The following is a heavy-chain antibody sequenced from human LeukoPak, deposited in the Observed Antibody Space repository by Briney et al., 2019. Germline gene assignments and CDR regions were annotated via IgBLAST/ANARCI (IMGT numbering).Heavy chain of an antibody. CDR1: GFTFDDYA. V-gene: IGHV3-21*01. Sequence: GGSLRLSCAASGFTFDDYAMHWVRQAPGKGLEWVSSISSSSSYIYYADSVKGRFTISRDNAKNSLYLQMNSLRAEDTAVYYCARFALKTPPTDWGRGTLVTVSS. J-gene: IGHJ4*02. CDR2: ISSSSSYI. CDR3: ARFALKTPPTD.